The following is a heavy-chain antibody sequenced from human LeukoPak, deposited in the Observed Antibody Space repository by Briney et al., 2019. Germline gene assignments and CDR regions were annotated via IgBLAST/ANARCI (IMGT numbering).Heavy chain of an antibody. V-gene: IGHV4-34*01. CDR1: GGSISSYY. CDR2: INHSGST. D-gene: IGHD3-3*01. J-gene: IGHJ4*02. Sequence: SETLSLTCTVSGGSISSYYWSWIRQPPGKGLEWIGEINHSGSTYYNPSLKSRVTISVDRSKNQFSLKLSSVTAADTAVYYCASLWSGYYPYYFDYWGQGTLVTVSS. CDR3: ASLWSGYYPYYFDY.